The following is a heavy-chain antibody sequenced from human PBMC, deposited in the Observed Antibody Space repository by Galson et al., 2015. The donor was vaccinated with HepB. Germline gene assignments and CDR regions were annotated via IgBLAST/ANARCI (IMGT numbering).Heavy chain of an antibody. J-gene: IGHJ6*02. Sequence: SVKVSCKASGFTFTSSAMQWVRQARGQRLEWIGWIVVGSGNTNYAQKFQGRVTITADESTSTAYMELSSLRSEDTAVYYCVYSGYDFLVYGMDVWGQGTTVTVSS. CDR2: IVVGSGNT. CDR3: VYSGYDFLVYGMDV. CDR1: GFTFTSSA. D-gene: IGHD5-12*01. V-gene: IGHV1-58*02.